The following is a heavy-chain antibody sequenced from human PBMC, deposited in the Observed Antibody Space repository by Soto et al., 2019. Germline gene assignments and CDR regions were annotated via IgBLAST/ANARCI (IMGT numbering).Heavy chain of an antibody. CDR1: GFIFTDAW. Sequence: EVQLVESGGGLVKTGGSLRLSCAASGFIFTDAWMNWVRQAPGKGLEWVGRIKSKSAGGTTEYAAPVKGRFIISRDDSKTMLYRQMNSLKIDDTAVYYCTTGWSSTDYWGQGTLVTVSS. J-gene: IGHJ4*02. CDR3: TTGWSSTDY. CDR2: IKSKSAGGTT. V-gene: IGHV3-15*01. D-gene: IGHD6-13*01.